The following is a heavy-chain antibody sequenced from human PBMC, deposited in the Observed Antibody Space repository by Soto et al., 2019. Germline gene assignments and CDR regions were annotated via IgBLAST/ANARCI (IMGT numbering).Heavy chain of an antibody. CDR2: IWYDGSNK. D-gene: IGHD2-8*01. J-gene: IGHJ4*02. CDR1: GFTFSSYG. V-gene: IGHV3-33*01. CDR3: ARGIVLKGNYYFDY. Sequence: QVQLVESGGGVVQPGRSLRLSCAASGFTFSSYGMHWVRQAPGKGLEWVAVIWYDGSNKYYADSVKGRFTISRDNSKNTLYLQMHSLRAEDTAVYYCARGIVLKGNYYFDYWGQGTLVTVSS.